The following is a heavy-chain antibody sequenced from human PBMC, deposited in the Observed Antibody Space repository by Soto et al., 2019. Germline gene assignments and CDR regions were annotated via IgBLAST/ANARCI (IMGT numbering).Heavy chain of an antibody. CDR1: GGTFSSYT. Sequence: QVQLVQSGAEVKKPGSSVKVSCKASGGTFSSYTISWVRQAPGQGLEWMGRIIPILGIANYAQKFQGRVTITADKSTSTAYMELSSLRSEDTAVYYCARGVAVAGAYYSDYWGEGTLVTVSS. CDR3: ARGVAVAGAYYSDY. D-gene: IGHD6-19*01. V-gene: IGHV1-69*02. CDR2: IIPILGIA. J-gene: IGHJ4*02.